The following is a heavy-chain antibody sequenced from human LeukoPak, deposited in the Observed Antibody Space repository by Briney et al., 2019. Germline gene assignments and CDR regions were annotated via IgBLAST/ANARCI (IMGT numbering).Heavy chain of an antibody. Sequence: GGSLKLSCAASGFTFSNYGMNWVRQAPGKGLEWVSSISSSSSYIYYTHSVKGRFTISRDNAKNSLYLQMNSLRAEDTAIYYCARVVTVAWSERRPGYYYMDVWGKGTTVTVSS. CDR2: ISSSSSYI. V-gene: IGHV3-21*06. J-gene: IGHJ6*03. CDR3: ARVVTVAWSERRPGYYYMDV. CDR1: GFTFSNYG. D-gene: IGHD1-1*01.